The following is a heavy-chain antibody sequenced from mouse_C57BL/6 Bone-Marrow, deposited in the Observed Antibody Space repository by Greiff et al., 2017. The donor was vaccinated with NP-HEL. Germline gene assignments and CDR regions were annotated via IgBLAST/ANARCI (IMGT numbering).Heavy chain of an antibody. J-gene: IGHJ1*03. CDR3: GITTVVEYWYFDV. CDR1: GYTFTSYW. D-gene: IGHD1-1*01. V-gene: IGHV1-69*01. Sequence: QVQLKQPGAELVMPGASVKLSCKASGYTFTSYWMHWVKQRPGQGLEWIGEIDPSDSYTNYNQKFKGKSTLTVDKSSSTAYMQLSSLTSEDSAVYYCGITTVVEYWYFDVWGTGTTVTVSS. CDR2: IDPSDSYT.